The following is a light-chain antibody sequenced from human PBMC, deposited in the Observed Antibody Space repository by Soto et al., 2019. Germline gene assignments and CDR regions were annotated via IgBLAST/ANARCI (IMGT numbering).Light chain of an antibody. J-gene: IGLJ1*01. CDR1: SSDVGSSNF. Sequence: QSVLTQPASVSASPGQSITISCTGTSSDVGSSNFVSWYQQHPGKAPKLIIYESTRRPSGISGRFSGSKSGNTASLTISWLQADDEADYYCCAFARSTTFYVFGTGTKLTVL. CDR3: CAFARSTTFYV. V-gene: IGLV2-23*01. CDR2: EST.